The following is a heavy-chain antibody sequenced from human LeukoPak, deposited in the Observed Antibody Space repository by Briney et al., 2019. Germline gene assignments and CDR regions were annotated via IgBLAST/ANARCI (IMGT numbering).Heavy chain of an antibody. J-gene: IGHJ6*04. CDR3: AELGITMIGGV. D-gene: IGHD3-10*02. Sequence: GGSLRLSCAASGFTFDDYAMSWVRQTPGKGLGWVSGTNWDGGRTGYADSVKGRFTISRDNAKNSLYLQMNSLRAEDTAVYYCAELGITMIGGVWGKGTTVTISS. CDR2: TNWDGGRT. CDR1: GFTFDDYA. V-gene: IGHV3-20*04.